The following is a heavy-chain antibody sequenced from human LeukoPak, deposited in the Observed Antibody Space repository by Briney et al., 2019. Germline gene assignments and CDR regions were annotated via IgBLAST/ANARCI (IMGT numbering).Heavy chain of an antibody. J-gene: IGHJ6*03. D-gene: IGHD3-16*02. V-gene: IGHV1-46*01. Sequence: ASVKVSCKASGYTFTSYYMHWVRQAPGQGLEWMGIINPSGGSTSYAQKFQDRVTMTRDTSTSTVYMELSSLRSEDTAVYYCARVSRGSYRVAAYYYYYYMDVWGKGTTVTVSS. CDR3: ARVSRGSYRVAAYYYYYYMDV. CDR2: INPSGGST. CDR1: GYTFTSYY.